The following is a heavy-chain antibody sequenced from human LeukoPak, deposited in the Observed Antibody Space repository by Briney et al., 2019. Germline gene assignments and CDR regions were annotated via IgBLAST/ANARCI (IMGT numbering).Heavy chain of an antibody. CDR2: INGDGSST. D-gene: IGHD1-14*01. Sequence: GGSLRLSCAASGFTFSSYWMHWVRQAPGKGLVWVSRINGDGSSTLYADSVKGRFTISRDNAKNTLYLQMNGLRAEDTGVYYCSRGPAYWGQGTLVTVSS. CDR3: SRGPAY. J-gene: IGHJ4*02. V-gene: IGHV3-74*01. CDR1: GFTFSSYW.